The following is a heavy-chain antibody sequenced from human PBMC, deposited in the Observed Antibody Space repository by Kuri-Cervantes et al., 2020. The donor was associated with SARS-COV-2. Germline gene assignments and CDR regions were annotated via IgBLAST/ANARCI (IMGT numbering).Heavy chain of an antibody. CDR3: AKSGYSNSSYYYYYGMHV. Sequence: TLSLTCAAYGRSFSCYHWSWTRQPPGKGLEWIGAINHSGSTNYNPSLKSRVTLSVDTSKNQLSLKLTCVNAEDTAVYYCAKSGYSNSSYYYYYGMHVWGQGAMVTVSS. J-gene: IGHJ6*02. D-gene: IGHD6-6*01. V-gene: IGHV4-34*01. CDR2: INHSGST. CDR1: GRSFSCYH.